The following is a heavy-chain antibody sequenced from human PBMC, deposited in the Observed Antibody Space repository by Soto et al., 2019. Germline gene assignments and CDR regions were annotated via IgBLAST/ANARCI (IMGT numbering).Heavy chain of an antibody. J-gene: IGHJ4*02. CDR1: GYAFSRFE. CDR2: INPNNENT. V-gene: IGHV1-8*01. Sequence: APVKVSCKGSGYAFSRFEIKLLRQATGQRLEWVGRINPNNENTDSAQKFQGRVTMTMDTSISTAYMELTSLRSEDTAVYYCARWGITMVRGVIGKLFDYWGQGTPVTVSS. D-gene: IGHD3-10*01. CDR3: ARWGITMVRGVIGKLFDY.